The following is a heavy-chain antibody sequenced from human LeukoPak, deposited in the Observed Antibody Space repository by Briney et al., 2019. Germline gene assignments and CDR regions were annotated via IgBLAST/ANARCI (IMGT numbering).Heavy chain of an antibody. Sequence: PSETLSLTCTVSGGSISSSSYYWGWIRQPPGKGLEWIGSIYYSGSTYYNPSLKSRVTISVDTSKNQFSLKLSSVTAADTAVYYCAGEEFVERWELPSAKVGVDYWGQGTLVTVSS. CDR1: GGSISSSSYY. V-gene: IGHV4-39*07. CDR2: IYYSGST. D-gene: IGHD1-26*01. CDR3: AGEEFVERWELPSAKVGVDY. J-gene: IGHJ4*02.